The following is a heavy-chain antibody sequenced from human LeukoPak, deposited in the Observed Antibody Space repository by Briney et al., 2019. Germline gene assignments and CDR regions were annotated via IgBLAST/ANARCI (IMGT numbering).Heavy chain of an antibody. CDR3: AGTYYYDSSGYYPAFDY. CDR2: ISYDGSNK. V-gene: IGHV3-30*03. CDR1: GFTFSSYG. Sequence: PGGSLRLSCAASGFTFSSYGMHWVRQAPGKGLEWVAVISYDGSNKYYADSVKGRFTISRDNSKNTLYLQMNSLRAEDTAVYYCAGTYYYDSSGYYPAFDYWGQGTLVTVSS. D-gene: IGHD3-22*01. J-gene: IGHJ4*02.